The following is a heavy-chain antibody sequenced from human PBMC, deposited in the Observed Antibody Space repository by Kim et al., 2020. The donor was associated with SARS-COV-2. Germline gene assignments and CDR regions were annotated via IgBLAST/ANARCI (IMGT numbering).Heavy chain of an antibody. Sequence: GGSLRLSCAASGFTFSSYAMSWVRQAPGKGLEWVSVIYSGGSSTYYADSVKGRFTISRDNSKNTLYLQMNSLRAEDTAVYYCAKDRLGGLGYWGQGTLVTVSS. CDR1: GFTFSSYA. CDR2: IYSGGSST. D-gene: IGHD3-10*01. CDR3: AKDRLGGLGY. V-gene: IGHV3-23*03. J-gene: IGHJ4*02.